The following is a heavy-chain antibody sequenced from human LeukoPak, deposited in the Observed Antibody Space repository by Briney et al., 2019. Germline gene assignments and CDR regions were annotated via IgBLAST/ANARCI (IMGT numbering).Heavy chain of an antibody. D-gene: IGHD5-12*01. J-gene: IGHJ6*02. CDR3: ARGGYAHFYYYYGMDV. V-gene: IGHV3-53*01. CDR2: IYSGGST. CDR1: GFTVSSNY. Sequence: PGGSLRLSCAASGFTVSSNYMSWVRQAPGKGLEWVSVIYSGGSTYYADSVKGRFTISRDNSKNTLYLQMNSLRAEDTAVYYCARGGYAHFYYYYGMDVWGQGTTVIVSS.